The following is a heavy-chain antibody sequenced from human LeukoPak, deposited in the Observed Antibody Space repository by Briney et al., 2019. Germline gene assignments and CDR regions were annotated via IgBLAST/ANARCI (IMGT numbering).Heavy chain of an antibody. J-gene: IGHJ4*02. V-gene: IGHV3-23*01. Sequence: GGSLRLSCAASGFTFSSYSMNWVRQAPGKGLEWVSAISGSGGSTYYADSVKGRFTISRDNSKNTLYLQMNSLRAEDTAVYYCAKHYSNYVAYFFDYWGQGTLVTVSS. CDR1: GFTFSSYS. CDR2: ISGSGGST. D-gene: IGHD4-11*01. CDR3: AKHYSNYVAYFFDY.